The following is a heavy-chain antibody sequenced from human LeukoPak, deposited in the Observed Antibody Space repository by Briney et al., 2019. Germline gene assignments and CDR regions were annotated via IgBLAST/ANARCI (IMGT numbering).Heavy chain of an antibody. Sequence: GGSLRLSCSASGFTFTSYGMSWVRQAPGKGLEWVSTITGSGDTTDYADSVKGRFTISRDNSKNTLYLQMNSLGAEDTAVYYCAKWLRVATTYFDYWGQGTLVTVSS. CDR1: GFTFTSYG. CDR3: AKWLRVATTYFDY. J-gene: IGHJ4*02. CDR2: ITGSGDTT. V-gene: IGHV3-23*01. D-gene: IGHD5-24*01.